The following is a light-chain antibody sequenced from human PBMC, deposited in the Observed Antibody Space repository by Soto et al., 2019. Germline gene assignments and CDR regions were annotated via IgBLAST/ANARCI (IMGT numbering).Light chain of an antibody. CDR3: EQYGSSPRT. CDR2: GIS. J-gene: IGKJ1*01. V-gene: IGKV3-20*01. Sequence: EIVLTQSPCALSLSPGERATLSCRASQSVISNYFAWYQQKPGQAPRLLIYGISTRATGVPDRFSGSGSGTDFTLTISRLEPEDFAVYYCEQYGSSPRTFGQGTKVDIK. CDR1: QSVISNY.